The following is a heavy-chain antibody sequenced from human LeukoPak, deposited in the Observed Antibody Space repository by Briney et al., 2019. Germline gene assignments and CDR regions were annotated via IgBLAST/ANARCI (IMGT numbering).Heavy chain of an antibody. J-gene: IGHJ3*02. Sequence: SETLSLTCTVSGGSISRSSYYWGWIRQPPGKGLEWIGSIYYSGSTYYNPSLKSRVTISVDTSKNQFSLKLSSVTAADTALYYCARHGDGPRIYSVAFDIWGQGTMVTVSS. CDR2: IYYSGST. D-gene: IGHD5-12*01. V-gene: IGHV4-39*01. CDR1: GGSISRSSYY. CDR3: ARHGDGPRIYSVAFDI.